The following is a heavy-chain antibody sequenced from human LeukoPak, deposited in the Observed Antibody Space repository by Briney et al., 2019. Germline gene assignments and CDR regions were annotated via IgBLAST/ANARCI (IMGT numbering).Heavy chain of an antibody. CDR2: INHSGST. D-gene: IGHD3-10*01. Sequence: SETLSLTCAVYGGSFNDYYWSWIRQPPGKGLEWIGEINHSGSTNYNPSLKSRVTISVDTSKNQFSLKLSSVTAADTAVYYCARRKVTMVRGVIIPSFDYWGQGTLVTVSS. CDR1: GGSFNDYY. CDR3: ARRKVTMVRGVIIPSFDY. J-gene: IGHJ4*02. V-gene: IGHV4-34*01.